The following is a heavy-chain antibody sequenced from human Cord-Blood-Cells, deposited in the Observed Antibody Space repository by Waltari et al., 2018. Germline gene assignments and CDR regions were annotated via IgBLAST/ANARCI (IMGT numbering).Heavy chain of an antibody. Sequence: RLSCAASGFTFRSYGMHWVRPAPGKGLEWVAVISYDGSNKYYADSVKGRFTISRDNSKNTLYLQMNSLRAEDTAVYYCAKDLYIAAAGSTGVFDYWGQGTLVTVSS. CDR3: AKDLYIAAAGSTGVFDY. J-gene: IGHJ4*02. D-gene: IGHD6-13*01. CDR2: ISYDGSNK. CDR1: GFTFRSYG. V-gene: IGHV3-30*18.